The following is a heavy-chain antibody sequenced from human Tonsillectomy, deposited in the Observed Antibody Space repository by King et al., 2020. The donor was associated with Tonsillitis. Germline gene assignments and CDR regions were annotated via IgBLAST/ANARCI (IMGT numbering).Heavy chain of an antibody. V-gene: IGHV3-23*04. CDR2: ISGNSINT. Sequence: DVQLVESGGGLVQPGGSLRLSCAASGFTFRSYAMSWVRQAPGKGLEWVSAISGNSINTYYADSVKGRFTISRNNSKKTVFLQINSLRAEDTDVYYCAKDLEISSGYYYPGAFDFWGQGTMVTVSS. CDR3: AKDLEISSGYYYPGAFDF. CDR1: GFTFRSYA. J-gene: IGHJ3*01. D-gene: IGHD3-22*01.